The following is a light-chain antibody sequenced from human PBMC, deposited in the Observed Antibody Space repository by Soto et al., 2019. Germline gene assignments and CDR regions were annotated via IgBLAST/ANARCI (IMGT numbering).Light chain of an antibody. CDR2: GAS. J-gene: IGKJ2*01. CDR1: QSISSD. Sequence: EVVMTQSPATLSVSPGERATLSCRASQSISSDLAWYQQKPGQAPRLLMYGASTRATGIPARFSGSGSGTDFTLTISSLQSEDSAVYYCQQYNKWPPYTFGQGTKLEIK. V-gene: IGKV3-15*01. CDR3: QQYNKWPPYT.